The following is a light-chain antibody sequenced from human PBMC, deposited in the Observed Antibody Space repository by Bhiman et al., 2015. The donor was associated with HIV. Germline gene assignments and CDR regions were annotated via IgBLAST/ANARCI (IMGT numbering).Light chain of an antibody. V-gene: IGLV3-25*03. CDR3: QSADSSGTSYV. J-gene: IGLJ1*01. CDR2: QDN. CDR1: KLGDKY. Sequence: SVAPGQTATITCSGDKLGDKYVCWYQQKPGQSPVVVIYQDNKRPSGIPERISGSSSGTTVTLTISGVQAEDEAEYYCQSADSSGTSYVFGTGTKVTVL.